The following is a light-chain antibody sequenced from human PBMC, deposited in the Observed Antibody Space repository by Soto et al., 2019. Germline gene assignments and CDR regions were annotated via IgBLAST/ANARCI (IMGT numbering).Light chain of an antibody. Sequence: VVTQEPSLTVSPGGTVTLTCASSTGAFTSGYYPNWFQQKPGQAPRALMYSTSNKHSWTPARFSGSLLGGKAALTLSGVQPEDEAEYYCLLYYGGAQVFGGGTKLTVL. CDR1: TGAFTSGYY. V-gene: IGLV7-43*01. J-gene: IGLJ2*01. CDR2: STS. CDR3: LLYYGGAQV.